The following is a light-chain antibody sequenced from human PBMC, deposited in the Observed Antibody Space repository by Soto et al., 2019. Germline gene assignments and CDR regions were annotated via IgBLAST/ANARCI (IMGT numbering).Light chain of an antibody. Sequence: DVQLTQSPSILSASVGDRITLSCRDRQDGSDFIGWYQRPTEKAPKLLSCGGYTMESGVTSRFSGRGCGTEFSITVSGRQSEYFVTYYCQYLNGAPTINVGQGTRLEIK. J-gene: IGKJ5*01. CDR2: GGY. CDR3: QYLNGAPTIN. V-gene: IGKV1-9*01. CDR1: QDGSDF.